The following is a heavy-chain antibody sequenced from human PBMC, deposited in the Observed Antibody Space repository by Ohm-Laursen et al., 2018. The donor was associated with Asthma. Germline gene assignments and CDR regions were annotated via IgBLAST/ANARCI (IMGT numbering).Heavy chain of an antibody. J-gene: IGHJ6*02. CDR2: IIPIFGTA. Sequence: SSVKVSCKASGGTLSSYAISWVRQAPGQGLEWMGGIIPIFGTANYAQKFQGRVTITADESTSTAYMELSSLRSEDTAVYYCARGVRGYSGYDSYYYYYYGMDVWGQGTTATVSS. V-gene: IGHV1-69*01. D-gene: IGHD5-12*01. CDR1: GGTLSSYA. CDR3: ARGVRGYSGYDSYYYYYYGMDV.